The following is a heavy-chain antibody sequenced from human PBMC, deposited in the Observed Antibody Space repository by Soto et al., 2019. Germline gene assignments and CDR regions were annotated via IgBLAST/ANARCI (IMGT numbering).Heavy chain of an antibody. D-gene: IGHD3-3*01. J-gene: IGHJ4*02. CDR1: GFSLTTSGVG. Sequence: QITLNESGPTLVKPTQTLTLTCTFSGFSLTTSGVGVGWIRQSPGKAPEWLALIYWDDDKRYSPSLKSRLTITKDTSKHHVVLTMANLDPADTATYYCAHRVLRTVFGLVTTTAIYFDFWGQGTPVAVSS. V-gene: IGHV2-5*02. CDR3: AHRVLRTVFGLVTTTAIYFDF. CDR2: IYWDDDK.